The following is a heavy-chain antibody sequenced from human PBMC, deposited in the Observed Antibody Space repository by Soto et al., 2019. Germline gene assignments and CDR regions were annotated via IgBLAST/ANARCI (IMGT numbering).Heavy chain of an antibody. CDR3: VRDWWGFDY. J-gene: IGHJ4*02. CDR2: IRHDGANT. D-gene: IGHD2-15*01. Sequence: GSLRLSCSVSGCTFSVYSMHWVRQAPGKGLEYVAVIRHDGANTYYSDSVKGRFIISRDNSNNRLYLQMSSLRLEDTALYYCVRDWWGFDYWGQGTLVTVSS. CDR1: GCTFSVYS. V-gene: IGHV3-64D*06.